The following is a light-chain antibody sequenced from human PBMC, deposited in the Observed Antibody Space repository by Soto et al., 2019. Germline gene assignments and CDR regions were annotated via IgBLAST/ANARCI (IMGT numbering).Light chain of an antibody. CDR2: LEGSGSY. CDR3: ETWDSNTWE. Sequence: QSVLTQSSSASASLGSSVKLTCTLSSGHSSYNIAWHQQQQGKAPRYLMKLEGSGSYNKGSGVPDRFSGSSSGAERYLTISILQYEDDADYYCETWDSNTWEFGRGTKVTVL. J-gene: IGLJ3*02. CDR1: SGHSSYN. V-gene: IGLV4-60*02.